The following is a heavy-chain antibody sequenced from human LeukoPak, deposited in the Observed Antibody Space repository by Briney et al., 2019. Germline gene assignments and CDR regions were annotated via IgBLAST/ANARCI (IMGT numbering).Heavy chain of an antibody. CDR3: ARSEYSSSWYEGSDY. D-gene: IGHD6-13*01. V-gene: IGHV1-18*01. Sequence: ASVNVSCKASGGSFNMYTFHWVRLAPGQGLEWMGWISAYNGNTNYAQKLQGRVTMTTDTSTSTAYMELRSLRSDDTAVYYCARSEYSSSWYEGSDYWGQGTLVTVSS. CDR2: ISAYNGNT. CDR1: GGSFNMYT. J-gene: IGHJ4*02.